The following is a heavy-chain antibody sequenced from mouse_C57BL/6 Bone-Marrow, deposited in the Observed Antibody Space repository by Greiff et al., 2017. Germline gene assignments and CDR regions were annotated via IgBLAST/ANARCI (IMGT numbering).Heavy chain of an antibody. V-gene: IGHV14-1*01. Sequence: EVQLKESGAELVRPGASVKLSCTASGFNIKDYYMHWVAQRPDKGLEWIGRIDPEDGETEYAPKVQGKATMTADTPTNTAYLQLSSLTSEDTAVYYCTSQAYWGQGTTLTVSS. J-gene: IGHJ2*01. CDR3: TSQAY. CDR1: GFNIKDYY. D-gene: IGHD3-2*02. CDR2: IDPEDGET.